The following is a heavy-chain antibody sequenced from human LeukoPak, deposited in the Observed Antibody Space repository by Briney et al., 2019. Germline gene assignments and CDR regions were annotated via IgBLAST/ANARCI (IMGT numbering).Heavy chain of an antibody. V-gene: IGHV3-23*01. CDR3: ARVNRGYSLYYYYMDV. D-gene: IGHD5-18*01. CDR2: ISGSGGST. CDR1: GFTFSSYA. J-gene: IGHJ6*03. Sequence: WGSLRLSCAASGFTFSSYAMSWVRQAPGKGLEWVSAISGSGGSTYYADSVKGRFTISRDNSKNTLYLQMNSLRAEDTAVYYCARVNRGYSLYYYYMDVWGKGTTVTVSS.